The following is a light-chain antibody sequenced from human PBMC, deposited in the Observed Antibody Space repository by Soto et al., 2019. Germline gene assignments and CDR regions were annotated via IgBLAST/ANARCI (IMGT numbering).Light chain of an antibody. CDR3: QHSYSTPPT. Sequence: DIQMTQSPSSLSASVRDRVTITCRASQSISSYLNWYQQKPGKAPKLLIYAASSLQSGVPSRFSGSGSATDFTRTVSSLQPEDFATYFCQHSYSTPPTFGQGTKVEVK. V-gene: IGKV1-39*01. CDR1: QSISSY. J-gene: IGKJ1*01. CDR2: AAS.